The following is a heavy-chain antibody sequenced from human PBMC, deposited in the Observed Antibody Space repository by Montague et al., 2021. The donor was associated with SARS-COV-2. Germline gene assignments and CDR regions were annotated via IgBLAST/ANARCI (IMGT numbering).Heavy chain of an antibody. CDR3: ARDLRWGYYDILTGYYSPLDY. V-gene: IGHV3-48*04. Sequence: SLRLSCAASGFTFSSYSMNWVRQAPGKGLEWVSYISSSSSTIYYSDSXKGRFTISRDTAKNSLYLQMNSLRAEDTAVYYCARDLRWGYYDILTGYYSPLDYWGQGTLVTVSS. CDR2: ISSSSSTI. J-gene: IGHJ4*02. CDR1: GFTFSSYS. D-gene: IGHD3-9*01.